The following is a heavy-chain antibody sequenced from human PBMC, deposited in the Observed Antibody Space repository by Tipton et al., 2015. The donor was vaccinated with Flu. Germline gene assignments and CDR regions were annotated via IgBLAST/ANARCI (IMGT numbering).Heavy chain of an antibody. V-gene: IGHV3-7*01. CDR3: AGGSGWLITD. CDR2: IKQDASEK. J-gene: IGHJ4*02. D-gene: IGHD6-19*01. CDR1: GFRFNTFW. Sequence: CAASGFRFNTFWMNWVRQAPGKGLEWVAIIKQDASEKLYVDPVEGRFTISRDNAKNSLSLQMDSLRGDDTAVYYCAGGSGWLITDWGQGTLVTVSS.